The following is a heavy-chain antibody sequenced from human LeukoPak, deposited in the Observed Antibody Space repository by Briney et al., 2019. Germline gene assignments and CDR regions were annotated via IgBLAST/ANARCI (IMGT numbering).Heavy chain of an antibody. CDR2: IYPSDSDT. J-gene: IGHJ4*02. V-gene: IGHV5-51*01. CDR1: GYSFTSYW. Sequence: GESLKISCKGSGYSFTSYWIGWVRQMPGKGLEWMGIIYPSDSDTRYSPSFQGQVTISADKSISTAYLQWSSLEASDTAMYYCARHGAYSGSYYYFDYWGQGTLVTVSS. D-gene: IGHD1-26*01. CDR3: ARHGAYSGSYYYFDY.